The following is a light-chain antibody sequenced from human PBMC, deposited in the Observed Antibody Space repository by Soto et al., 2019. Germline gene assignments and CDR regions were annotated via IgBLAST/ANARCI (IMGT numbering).Light chain of an antibody. J-gene: IGKJ3*01. CDR1: QSVSSS. Sequence: EIVMTQSPATLSVSPGERATLSCRASQSVSSSLAWYQQKPGQAPRLLIYGASTRATGIPARFSGSGSGTEFTLPISSLQSEDFAVYYCQQYNNWPLFTFGPGTKVDIK. CDR2: GAS. V-gene: IGKV3-15*01. CDR3: QQYNNWPLFT.